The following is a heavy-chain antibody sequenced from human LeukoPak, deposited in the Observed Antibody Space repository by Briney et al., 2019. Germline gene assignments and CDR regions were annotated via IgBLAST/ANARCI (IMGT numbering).Heavy chain of an antibody. J-gene: IGHJ5*02. CDR2: IYYSGST. CDR1: GVSVSSGSYY. CDR3: ARGRTLIGYYGSGSSGWFDP. V-gene: IGHV4-61*01. Sequence: SETLSLTCTVSGVSVSSGSYYWRWIRQPPGKGLEWIGYIYYSGSTNYNPSLKSRVTISVDTSKNQFSLKLSSVTAADTAVYYCARGRTLIGYYGSGSSGWFDPWGQGTLVTVSS. D-gene: IGHD3-10*01.